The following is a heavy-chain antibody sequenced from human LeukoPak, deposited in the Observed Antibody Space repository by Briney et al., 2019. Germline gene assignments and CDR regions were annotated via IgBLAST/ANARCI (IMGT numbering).Heavy chain of an antibody. CDR2: INHSGST. V-gene: IGHV4-34*01. CDR3: AATPRLHYYYYYMDV. J-gene: IGHJ6*03. CDR1: GGSFSGYY. Sequence: SETLSLTCAVYGGSFSGYYWSWIRQPPGKGLEWIGEINHSGSTNYNPSLKSRVTISVDTPKNQFSLKLSSVTAADTAVYYCAATPRLHYYYYYMDVWGPGTTVTVSS. D-gene: IGHD5-24*01.